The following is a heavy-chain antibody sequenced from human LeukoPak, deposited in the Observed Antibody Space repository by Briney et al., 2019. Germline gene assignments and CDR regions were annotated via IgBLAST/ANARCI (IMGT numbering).Heavy chain of an antibody. V-gene: IGHV1-69*13. Sequence: SVKVSCKASGGTYSSYAISWVRQAPGRGLEWMGGIIPIFGTANYAQKLQGRVTITADESTSTAYMELSSLRSEDTAVYYCARSGIVATIGEDYYYYGMDVWGKGTTVTVSS. D-gene: IGHD5-12*01. J-gene: IGHJ6*04. CDR3: ARSGIVATIGEDYYYYGMDV. CDR2: IIPIFGTA. CDR1: GGTYSSYA.